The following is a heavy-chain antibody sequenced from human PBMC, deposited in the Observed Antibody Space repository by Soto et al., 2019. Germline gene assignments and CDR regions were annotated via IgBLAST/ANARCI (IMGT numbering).Heavy chain of an antibody. CDR1: GFTFSSYA. V-gene: IGHV3-30-3*01. Sequence: GGSLRLSCAASGFTFSSYAMHWVRQAPGKGLEWVAVISYDGSNKYYADSVKGRFTISRDNSKNTLYLQMNSLRAEDTAVYYCARDPYGGNSRLYYGMDVWGQGTTVTVSS. D-gene: IGHD4-17*01. J-gene: IGHJ6*02. CDR2: ISYDGSNK. CDR3: ARDPYGGNSRLYYGMDV.